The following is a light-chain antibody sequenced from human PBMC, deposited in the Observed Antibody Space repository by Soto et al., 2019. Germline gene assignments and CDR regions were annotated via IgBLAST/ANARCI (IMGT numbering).Light chain of an antibody. Sequence: DIQMTQSPSTLSASVGDRVTITCRASQSISSWLAWYQQKAGKAPRLLIYDASSLQSGVPSRFSGTGSGTQFTPTISSLQADCFATYYCQPENSYPKFGQGTKLEFK. J-gene: IGKJ2*01. CDR1: QSISSW. V-gene: IGKV1-5*01. CDR3: QPENSYPK. CDR2: DAS.